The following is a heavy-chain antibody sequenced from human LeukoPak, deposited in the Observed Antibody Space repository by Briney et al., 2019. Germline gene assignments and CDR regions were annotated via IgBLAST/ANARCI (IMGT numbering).Heavy chain of an antibody. CDR1: GGSISSGDYS. J-gene: IGHJ4*01. CDR2: IYYSGST. CDR3: ASQSPYDDYYFNY. Sequence: KPSETLSLTCTVSGGSISSGDYSWSWIRQPPGKGLEWIGYIYYSGSTYYNPSLKSRVTISVDTSKNQFSLKLSSVTAADTAVYYCASQSPYDDYYFNYWGHANLVTVSS. D-gene: IGHD4-17*01. V-gene: IGHV4-30-4*01.